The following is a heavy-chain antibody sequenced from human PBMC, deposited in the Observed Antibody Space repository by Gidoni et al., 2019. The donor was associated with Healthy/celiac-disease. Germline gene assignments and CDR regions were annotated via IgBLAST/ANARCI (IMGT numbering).Heavy chain of an antibody. CDR1: GGSISSSSSY. D-gene: IGHD6-13*01. V-gene: IGHV4-39*01. CDR2: IYYSGST. CDR3: ARHDGSSWGGDYYGMDV. J-gene: IGHJ6*02. Sequence: QLQLQESGPGLVKPSETLSLTCTVSGGSISSSSSYWGWIRPPPGKGLEWIGSIYYSGSTYYNPSLKSRVTISVDTSKNQFSLKLSSVTAADTAVYYCARHDGSSWGGDYYGMDVWGQGTTVTVSS.